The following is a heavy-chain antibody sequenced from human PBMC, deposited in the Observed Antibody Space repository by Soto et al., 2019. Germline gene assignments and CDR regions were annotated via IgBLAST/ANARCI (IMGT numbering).Heavy chain of an antibody. J-gene: IGHJ1*01. CDR3: STLVVPGVPLSY. D-gene: IGHD2-2*01. V-gene: IGHV3-74*01. CDR1: GFAFSSYW. CDR2: IKTDGSST. Sequence: EVQLVESGGGLVRPGGSLRLSCAASGFAFSSYWMHWVRQAPGKGLVWVSRIKTDGSSTSYADSVKGRFTISRDNAKNTLYLQMNSLRVEDTAVYYCSTLVVPGVPLSYWGQGTLVTVSS.